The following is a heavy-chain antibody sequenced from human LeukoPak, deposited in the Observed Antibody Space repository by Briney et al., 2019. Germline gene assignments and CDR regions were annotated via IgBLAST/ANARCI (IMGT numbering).Heavy chain of an antibody. CDR2: ISSSSSYI. J-gene: IGHJ6*02. D-gene: IGHD3-10*01. CDR3: ARFGLIYYYYYGMDV. Sequence: TGGSLRLSCAASGFTFSSYSINWVRQAPGKGLEWVSSISSSSSYIYYADSVKGRFTIPRDNAKNSLYLQMNSLRAEDTAVYYCARFGLIYYYYYGMDVWGQGTTVTVSS. CDR1: GFTFSSYS. V-gene: IGHV3-21*01.